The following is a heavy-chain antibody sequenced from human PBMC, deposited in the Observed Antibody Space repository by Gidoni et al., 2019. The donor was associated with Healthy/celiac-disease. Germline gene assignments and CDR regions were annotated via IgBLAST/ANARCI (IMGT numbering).Heavy chain of an antibody. D-gene: IGHD3-3*01. CDR2: IYWDDDK. J-gene: IGHJ4*02. Sequence: QHTLKESGPTLVKPKQTLTLTCTFSGFSLSTSGVGVGWIRQPPGKALEWLALIYWDDDKRYSPSLKSRLTITNDTSKNQVVLTMTNIDPVDTATYYCAHRHRGIFGSYWGQGTLVTVSS. V-gene: IGHV2-5*02. CDR3: AHRHRGIFGSY. CDR1: GFSLSTSGVG.